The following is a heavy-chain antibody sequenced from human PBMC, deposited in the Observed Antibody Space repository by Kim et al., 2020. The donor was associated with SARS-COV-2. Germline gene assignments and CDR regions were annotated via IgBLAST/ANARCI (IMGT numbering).Heavy chain of an antibody. J-gene: IGHJ4*01. CDR3: ATSGSYGGRLVF. CDR1: GGSMSSYY. CDR2: IYYSGST. D-gene: IGHD1-26*01. V-gene: IGHV4-59*08. Sequence: SETLSLTCTVSGGSMSSYYWSWIRQPPGKGLEWIGYIYYSGSTNYNPSLKSRVTISLDTSNNQFSLKLSSVTAAATAVYYCATSGSYGGRLVFWGHGTLV.